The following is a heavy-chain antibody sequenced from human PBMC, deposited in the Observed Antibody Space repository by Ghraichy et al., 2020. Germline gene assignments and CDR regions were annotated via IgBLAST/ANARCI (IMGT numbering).Heavy chain of an antibody. CDR2: IYYSGST. D-gene: IGHD6-13*01. Sequence: SETLSLTCTVSGGSISSGGYYWSWIRQHPGKGLEWIGYIYYSGSTYYNPSLKSRVTISVDTSKNQFSLKLSSVTAADTAVYYCAREEAAGQLDYWGQGTLVTVSS. J-gene: IGHJ4*02. CDR3: AREEAAGQLDY. CDR1: GGSISSGGYY. V-gene: IGHV4-31*03.